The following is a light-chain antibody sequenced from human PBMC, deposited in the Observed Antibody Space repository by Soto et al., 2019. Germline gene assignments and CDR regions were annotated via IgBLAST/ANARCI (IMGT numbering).Light chain of an antibody. J-gene: IGLJ1*01. CDR2: EVN. Sequence: QSALTQPASLSGSPGQSITISCTGTSSDIGAYDYASWFQQHPGKAPKLMISEVNNRPSGVSNRFSGSKSGNTAYLTISGLQVEDEAEYFCISFKTTSTHVAGTGTKVNVL. CDR3: ISFKTTSTHV. V-gene: IGLV2-14*01. CDR1: SSDIGAYDY.